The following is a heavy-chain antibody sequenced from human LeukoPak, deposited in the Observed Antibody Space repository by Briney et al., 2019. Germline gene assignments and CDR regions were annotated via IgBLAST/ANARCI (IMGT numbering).Heavy chain of an antibody. CDR2: IYYSGST. CDR3: ARWNYYDSSGYYLAAFDI. Sequence: SETLSLTCTVSGGSISSYYWSWIRQPPGKGLEWIGYIYYSGSTNYNPSLKSRVTISVDTSKNQFSLRLSSVTAADTAVYYCARWNYYDSSGYYLAAFDIWGQGTMVTVSS. D-gene: IGHD3-22*01. V-gene: IGHV4-59*01. J-gene: IGHJ3*02. CDR1: GGSISSYY.